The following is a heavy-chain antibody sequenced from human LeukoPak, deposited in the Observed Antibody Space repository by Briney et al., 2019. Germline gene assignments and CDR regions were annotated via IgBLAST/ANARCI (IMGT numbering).Heavy chain of an antibody. CDR1: GGSISDYY. Sequence: SETLSLTCTASGGSISDYYWSWIRQPPGKGLEWIGYIYYSGSTNYNPSLKSRVTISVDMSKNQFSLNLSSVTAADTAVYYCARQSTARTNFQHWGQGTLVTVSS. CDR2: IYYSGST. J-gene: IGHJ1*01. D-gene: IGHD1-14*01. CDR3: ARQSTARTNFQH. V-gene: IGHV4-59*08.